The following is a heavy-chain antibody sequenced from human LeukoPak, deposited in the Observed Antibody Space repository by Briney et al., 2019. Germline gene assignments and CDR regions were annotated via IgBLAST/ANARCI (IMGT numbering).Heavy chain of an antibody. J-gene: IGHJ6*03. D-gene: IGHD2-15*01. CDR1: GYTFTGYY. CDR2: INPNSGGT. CDR3: ARDGLTGYCSGGSCYPYYYYYMDV. Sequence: GASVKVSCKASGYTFTGYYMHWVRQAPGQGLEWMGWINPNSGGTNYAQKFQGRVTMTRDTSISTAYMELSRLRSDDTAVYYCARDGLTGYCSGGSCYPYYYYYMDVWGKGTTVTVSS. V-gene: IGHV1-2*02.